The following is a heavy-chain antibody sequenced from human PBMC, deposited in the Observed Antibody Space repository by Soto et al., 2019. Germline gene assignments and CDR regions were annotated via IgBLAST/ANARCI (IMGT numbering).Heavy chain of an antibody. D-gene: IGHD2-21*02. J-gene: IGHJ4*02. V-gene: IGHV3-11*06. CDR1: GFPFSDDY. CDR2: ISSSSSYT. Sequence: GGSMRISCEASGFPFSDDYMSWIRTDPGKGLEWVSYISSSSSYTNYADSVKGRFTISRDNAKNSLYLQMNSLRAEDTAVYYCARDDLPYCGGDCYYDYRGQGTLVTVSS. CDR3: ARDDLPYCGGDCYYDY.